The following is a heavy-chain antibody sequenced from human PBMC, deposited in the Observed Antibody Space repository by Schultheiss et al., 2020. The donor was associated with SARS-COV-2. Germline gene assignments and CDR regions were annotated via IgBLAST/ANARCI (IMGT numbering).Heavy chain of an antibody. V-gene: IGHV6-1*01. CDR1: GDSVSSNSAA. Sequence: SQTLSLTCAISGDSVSSNSAAWNWIRQSPSRGLEWLGRTYYRSKWYNDYAVSVKSRITINPDTSKNQFSLQLNSVTPEDTAVYYCARGPNGRTYGSGSYYTDYWGQGTLVTVSS. J-gene: IGHJ4*02. D-gene: IGHD3-10*01. CDR2: TYYRSKWYN. CDR3: ARGPNGRTYGSGSYYTDY.